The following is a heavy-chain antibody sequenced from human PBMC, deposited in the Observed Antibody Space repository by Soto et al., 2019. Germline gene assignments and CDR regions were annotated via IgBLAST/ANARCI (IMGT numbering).Heavy chain of an antibody. CDR1: GFTFSSYA. CDR3: AKSRTVGSINSFDY. V-gene: IGHV3-23*01. D-gene: IGHD1-26*01. CDR2: ISGSGGST. J-gene: IGHJ4*02. Sequence: TGGSLRLSCAASGFTFSSYAMSWVRQAPGQGLEWVSAISGSGGSTYYADSAKGRFTISRDNSTNTLYLQMNSLRAEDTDVYYCAKSRTVGSINSFDYWGQGTLVTVSS.